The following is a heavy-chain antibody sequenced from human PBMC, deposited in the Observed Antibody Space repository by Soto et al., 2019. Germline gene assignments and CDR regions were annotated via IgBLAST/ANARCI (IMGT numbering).Heavy chain of an antibody. V-gene: IGHV3-23*01. CDR2: ISGSGGST. J-gene: IGHJ4*02. D-gene: IGHD3-22*01. CDR1: GFTFSSYA. Sequence: GGSLRLSCAASGFTFSSYAMSWVRQAPGKGLEWVSAISGSGGSTYYADSVKGRFTISRDNSKNTLYLQMNSLRAEDTAVYYCAKILEKYYYYSSGYYLANYWGQGALVTVSS. CDR3: AKILEKYYYYSSGYYLANY.